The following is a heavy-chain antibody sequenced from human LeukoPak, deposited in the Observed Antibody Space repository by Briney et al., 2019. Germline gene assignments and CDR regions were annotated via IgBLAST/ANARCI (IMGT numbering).Heavy chain of an antibody. J-gene: IGHJ5*02. D-gene: IGHD2-2*02. Sequence: SETLSLTCAVYGGSFSGYYWSWIRQPPGKGREWIGEINHSGSTNYHPSLKSRVTISVDTSKNQFSLKLSSATAADTAVYYCARRNRIVVVPAAIMGTSFDPWGQGTLVTVSS. CDR2: INHSGST. V-gene: IGHV4-34*01. CDR1: GGSFSGYY. CDR3: ARRNRIVVVPAAIMGTSFDP.